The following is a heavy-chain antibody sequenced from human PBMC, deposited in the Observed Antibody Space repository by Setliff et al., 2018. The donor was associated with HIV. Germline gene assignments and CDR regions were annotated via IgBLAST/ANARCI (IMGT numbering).Heavy chain of an antibody. J-gene: IGHJ5*02. CDR1: GYSLTELS. V-gene: IGHV1-24*01. Sequence: ASVKVSCKVSGYSLTELSIHWVRQAPGEGLEWMGGFDPEDGETIYAEKFQGRVTMTEDTATETAYMELSSLSSDDTAVYYCTSSFRIFYYDSRTYRKWFDPWGQGTLVTVSS. CDR2: FDPEDGET. D-gene: IGHD3-22*01. CDR3: TSSFRIFYYDSRTYRKWFDP.